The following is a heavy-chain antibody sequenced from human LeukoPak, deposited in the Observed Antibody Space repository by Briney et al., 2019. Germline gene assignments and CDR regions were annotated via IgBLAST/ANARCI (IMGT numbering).Heavy chain of an antibody. J-gene: IGHJ5*02. D-gene: IGHD6-19*01. CDR1: GGSISSRPYS. CDR3: ASPRYSSGWYP. V-gene: IGHV4-39*07. Sequence: PSETLSLTCTVSGGSISSRPYSWGWIRQPPGKGLEWIGSIYYSGSTYYNPSLKSRVTISVDTSKNQFSLKLSSVTAADTAVYYCASPRYSSGWYPSGQGTLVTVSS. CDR2: IYYSGST.